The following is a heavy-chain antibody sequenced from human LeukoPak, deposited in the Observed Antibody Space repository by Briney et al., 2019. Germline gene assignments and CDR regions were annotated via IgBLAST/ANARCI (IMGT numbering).Heavy chain of an antibody. CDR2: IYYSGST. J-gene: IGHJ5*02. V-gene: IGHV4-39*01. D-gene: IGHD1-26*01. Sequence: SETLSLTCTVSGGSISSSGYYWGWIRQPPGKGLEWIASIYYSGSTYYNPSPKSRVTISVDTSKNQLSLRLSSLTAADTAVYYCARHEYSGSYYGLSWFDPWGQGTLVTVSS. CDR1: GGSISSSGYY. CDR3: ARHEYSGSYYGLSWFDP.